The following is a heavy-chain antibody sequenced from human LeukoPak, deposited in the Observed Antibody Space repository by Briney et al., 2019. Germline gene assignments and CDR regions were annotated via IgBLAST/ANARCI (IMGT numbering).Heavy chain of an antibody. V-gene: IGHV1-69*13. D-gene: IGHD6-6*01. J-gene: IGHJ4*02. CDR1: GGTFSSYA. CDR3: AREYSSSSGS. CDR2: IIPIFGTA. Sequence: ASVKVSCKASGGTFSSYATSWVRQAPGQGLEWMGGIIPIFGTANYAQKFQGRVTITADESTSTAYMELSSLRSEDTAVYYCAREYSSSSGSWGQGTLVTVSS.